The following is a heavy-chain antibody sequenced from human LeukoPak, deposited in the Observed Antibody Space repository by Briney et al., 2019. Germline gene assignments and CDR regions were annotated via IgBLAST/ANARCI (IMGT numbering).Heavy chain of an antibody. CDR2: ISSSSSTI. Sequence: GGSLRLSCAASGFSFSSYSMNWVRQAPGKGLEWVSYISSSSSTIYYADSVKGRFTISRDNAKNSLYLQMNSLRDEDTAVYYCARSRCSGGSCYAWVAAFDIWGQGTRVSVSS. V-gene: IGHV3-48*02. CDR1: GFSFSSYS. D-gene: IGHD2-15*01. CDR3: ARSRCSGGSCYAWVAAFDI. J-gene: IGHJ3*02.